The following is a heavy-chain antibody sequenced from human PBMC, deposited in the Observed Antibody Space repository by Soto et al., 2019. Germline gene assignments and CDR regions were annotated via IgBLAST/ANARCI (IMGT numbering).Heavy chain of an antibody. D-gene: IGHD6-19*01. V-gene: IGHV3-74*01. J-gene: IGHJ4*02. CDR3: ARDPRLIAVAGTDY. CDR1: GFSLSSYW. Sequence: GSLRLSGAASGFSLSSYWMHWVRQAPGKGLVWVSRINSDGSSTSYADSVKGRFTISRDNAKNTLYLQMNSLRAEDTAVYYCARDPRLIAVAGTDYWGQGTLVTVPS. CDR2: INSDGSST.